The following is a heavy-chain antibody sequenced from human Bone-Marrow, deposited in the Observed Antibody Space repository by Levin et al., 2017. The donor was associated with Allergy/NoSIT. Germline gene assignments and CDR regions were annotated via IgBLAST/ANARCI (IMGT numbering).Heavy chain of an antibody. D-gene: IGHD1-14*01. V-gene: IGHV2-70*11. J-gene: IGHJ4*02. CDR1: GFSLETTAMC. CDR3: ARTISDTEGGSFDY. Sequence: SGPTLVKPTQTLTLTCTFSGFSLETTAMCVSWIRQPPGKALEWLARIDWDDDDYYVASLETRLSISKDTSKNQVVLTMTNMDPVDTGTYYCARTISDTEGGSFDYWGQGIQVTVSS. CDR2: IDWDDDD.